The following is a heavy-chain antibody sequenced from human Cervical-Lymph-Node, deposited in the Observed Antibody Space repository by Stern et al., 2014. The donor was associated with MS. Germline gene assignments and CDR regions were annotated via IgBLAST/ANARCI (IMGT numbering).Heavy chain of an antibody. V-gene: IGHV3-33*01. J-gene: IGHJ4*02. CDR2: ILYDGVNK. CDR1: GFTFSSYG. D-gene: IGHD3-22*01. Sequence: VQLVESGGGVVQPGRSLRLSCAASGFTFSSYGMHWVRQAPGKGLEWVAVILYDGVNKSEADAVKGRFTIARGNSKNTLYLQMNSLRAEDTAVYYCASGAYYDSSGYYSSFDYWGQGTLVTVSS. CDR3: ASGAYYDSSGYYSSFDY.